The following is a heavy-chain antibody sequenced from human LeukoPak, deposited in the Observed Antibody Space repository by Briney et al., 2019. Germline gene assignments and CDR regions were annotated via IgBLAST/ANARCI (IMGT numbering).Heavy chain of an antibody. Sequence: GGSLRLSCAASGFTFSSYSMNWVRQAPGKGLEWVSYISSSSSIIYYAESVKGRFTISRDNAKNSLYLQMNSLRAEDTAVYYCARKPVGYGSGSYYIDYWGQGTLVTVSS. CDR2: ISSSSSII. CDR3: ARKPVGYGSGSYYIDY. V-gene: IGHV3-48*04. D-gene: IGHD3-10*01. CDR1: GFTFSSYS. J-gene: IGHJ4*02.